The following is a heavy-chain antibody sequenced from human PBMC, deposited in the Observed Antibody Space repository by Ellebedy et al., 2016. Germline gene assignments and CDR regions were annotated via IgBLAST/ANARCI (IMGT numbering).Heavy chain of an antibody. CDR1: GFSFSSYA. D-gene: IGHD3-10*01. V-gene: IGHV3-23*01. J-gene: IGHJ4*02. CDR3: AKGKRGGADFDY. CDR2: ITGTGGST. Sequence: GGSLRLSXADSGFSFSSYAMSGVRQAPGKGLEWISAITGTGGSTYYVDSVKGRFTISRDNSKNILYLQMNSLRAEDTAIYYCAKGKRGGADFDYWGQGTLVTVSS.